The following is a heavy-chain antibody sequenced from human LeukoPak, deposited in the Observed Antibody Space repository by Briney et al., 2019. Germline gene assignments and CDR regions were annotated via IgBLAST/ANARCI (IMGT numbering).Heavy chain of an antibody. V-gene: IGHV3-11*01. CDR1: GFTFSDYY. J-gene: IGHJ4*02. CDR3: ARESVKYSTSWGY. D-gene: IGHD6-6*01. CDR2: ISSSGSAL. Sequence: GGSLRLSCAASGFTFSDYYKTWIRQAPGKGLEWVSYISSSGSALYYADSVRGRFTISRDNAKTSLYLQMNSLRVEDTAVYYCARESVKYSTSWGYWGQGTLVTVSS.